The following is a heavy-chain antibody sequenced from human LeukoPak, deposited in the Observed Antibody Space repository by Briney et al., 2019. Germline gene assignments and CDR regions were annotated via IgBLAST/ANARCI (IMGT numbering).Heavy chain of an antibody. V-gene: IGHV3-23*01. Sequence: GGSLGLSCAASGFTFSSYAMSWVRQAPGKGLEWVSAISGSGGSTYYADSVKGRFTISRDNSKNTLYLQMNSLRAEDTAVYYCAAPEGYYGSGTRYYYYMDVWGKGTTVTVSS. CDR3: AAPEGYYGSGTRYYYYMDV. CDR2: ISGSGGST. D-gene: IGHD3-10*01. CDR1: GFTFSSYA. J-gene: IGHJ6*03.